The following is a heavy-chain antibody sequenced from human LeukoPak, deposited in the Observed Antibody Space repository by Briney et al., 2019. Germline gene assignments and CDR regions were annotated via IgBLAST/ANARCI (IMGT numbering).Heavy chain of an antibody. J-gene: IGHJ6*03. CDR1: GLAFRNFA. CDR3: AKMKGQRLNDYCMDV. CDR2: MTGRGGSS. Sequence: GGSLRLSCEASGLAFRNFAMSWVRQAPGKGLEWVSGMTGRGGSSYYADSVKGRFTISRDNAKNALYLQMNSLRADDTALYYCAKMKGQRLNDYCMDVWGKGTTVTVSS. V-gene: IGHV3-23*01.